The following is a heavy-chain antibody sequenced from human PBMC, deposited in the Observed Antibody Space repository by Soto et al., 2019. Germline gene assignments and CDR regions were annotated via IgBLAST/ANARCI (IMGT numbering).Heavy chain of an antibody. Sequence: GGSLRLSCAASGFTFSSYAMSWVRQAPGKGLEWVSAISGSGGSTYYADSVKGRFTISRDNSKNTLYLQMNSLRAEDTAVYYCAKDPIERYCSSTSCYPPQAYYFDYWGQGTLVTVSS. CDR1: GFTFSSYA. CDR3: AKDPIERYCSSTSCYPPQAYYFDY. D-gene: IGHD2-2*01. V-gene: IGHV3-23*01. J-gene: IGHJ4*02. CDR2: ISGSGGST.